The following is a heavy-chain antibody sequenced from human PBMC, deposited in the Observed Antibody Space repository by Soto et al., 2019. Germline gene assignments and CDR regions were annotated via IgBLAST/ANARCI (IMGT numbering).Heavy chain of an antibody. Sequence: QVQLQQWGAGLLKPSETLSLNCAVNGGSLSGYYWSWIRQPPGKGLEWIGEIKDGGRTNYSPSLNSRATISSDTSNNQFSRRLYSVTAADTGVYYCARGQEGVVATHWDQGTLVTVSS. J-gene: IGHJ4*02. V-gene: IGHV4-34*01. D-gene: IGHD5-12*01. CDR2: IKDGGRT. CDR3: ARGQEGVVATH. CDR1: GGSLSGYY.